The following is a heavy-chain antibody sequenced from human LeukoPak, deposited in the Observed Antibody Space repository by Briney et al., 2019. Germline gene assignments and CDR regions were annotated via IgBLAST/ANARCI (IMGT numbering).Heavy chain of an antibody. CDR1: GYTFTSYG. CDR2: INPSGGST. J-gene: IGHJ4*02. Sequence: ASVKVSCKASGYTFTSYGISWVRQAPGQGLEWMGIINPSGGSTSYAQKFQGRVTMTRDMSTSTVYMELSSLRSEDTAVYYCASEVATIESGFDYWGQGTLVTASS. D-gene: IGHD5-12*01. V-gene: IGHV1-46*01. CDR3: ASEVATIESGFDY.